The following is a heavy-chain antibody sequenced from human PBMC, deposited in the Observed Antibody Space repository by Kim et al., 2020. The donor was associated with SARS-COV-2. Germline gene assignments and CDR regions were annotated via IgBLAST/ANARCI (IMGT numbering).Heavy chain of an antibody. J-gene: IGHJ4*02. CDR3: ARAETYYYDSSGYYFDY. Sequence: VKGRFTISRDNAKNSLYLKMNSLRDEDTAVYYCARAETYYYDSSGYYFDYWGQGTLVTVSS. V-gene: IGHV3-48*02. D-gene: IGHD3-22*01.